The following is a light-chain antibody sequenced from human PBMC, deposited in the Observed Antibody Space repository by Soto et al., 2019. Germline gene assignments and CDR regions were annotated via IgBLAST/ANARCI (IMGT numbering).Light chain of an antibody. CDR1: RSNIGSNY. V-gene: IGLV1-47*01. CDR2: RNN. CDR3: AAWDDSLSGPGV. Sequence: QFLFSQPRSTSGPFVQGGTVSCSGSRSNIGSNYVYWYQQLPGTAPKLLIYRNNQRPSGVPDRFSGSKSGTSASLAISGLRSEDEADYYCAAWDDSLSGPGVFGTG. J-gene: IGLJ1*01.